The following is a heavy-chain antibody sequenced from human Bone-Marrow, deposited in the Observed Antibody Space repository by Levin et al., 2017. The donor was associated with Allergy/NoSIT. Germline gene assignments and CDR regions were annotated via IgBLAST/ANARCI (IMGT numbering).Heavy chain of an antibody. J-gene: IGHJ5*02. CDR1: GGSISSSAHY. V-gene: IGHV4-39*07. D-gene: IGHD3-3*01. CDR3: ARTIEVSTIVGILTPKNWFDR. Sequence: SETLSLTCTVSGGSISSSAHYWGWIRQPPGMELEWIVTISHSGNTYHNPSLTSRVTISLDTSKNQVSLKLNSVTAADTAVYYCARTIEVSTIVGILTPKNWFDRWGQGTLVTASS. CDR2: ISHSGNT.